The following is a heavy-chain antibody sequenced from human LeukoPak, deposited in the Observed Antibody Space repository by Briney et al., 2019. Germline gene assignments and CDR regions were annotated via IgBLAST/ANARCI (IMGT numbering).Heavy chain of an antibody. CDR3: ARDGDNCSGGSRYLS. D-gene: IGHD2-15*01. Sequence: SETLSLTCAVYGGSFSGYYWSWIRQPPGKGLEWIGEINHSGSTNYNPSLKSRVTISVDTSKNQFSLKLSSVTAADTAVYYCARDGDNCSGGSRYLSWGQGTLVTVSS. V-gene: IGHV4-34*01. CDR2: INHSGST. CDR1: GGSFSGYY. J-gene: IGHJ4*02.